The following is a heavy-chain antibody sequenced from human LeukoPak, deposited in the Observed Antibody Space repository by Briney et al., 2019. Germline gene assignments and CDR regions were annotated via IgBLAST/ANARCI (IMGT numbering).Heavy chain of an antibody. CDR2: ISAYNGNT. D-gene: IGHD6-19*01. J-gene: IGHJ6*02. CDR3: ARLYSSGWPLECMDV. Sequence: ASVKVSCKASGYTFTSYDINWVRQATGQALEYMGYISAYNGNTNYAQNFRGRLTMTTDTSTTTVYMELRSLRSDDTAVYYCARLYSSGWPLECMDVWGQGTTVTVSS. CDR1: GYTFTSYD. V-gene: IGHV1-18*01.